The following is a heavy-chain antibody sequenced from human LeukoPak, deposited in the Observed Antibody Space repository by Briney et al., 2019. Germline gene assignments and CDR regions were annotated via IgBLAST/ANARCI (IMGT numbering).Heavy chain of an antibody. CDR3: ARGYCSGGSCYFDY. Sequence: ASVKVSCKASGYTFTGYYMHWVRQAPGQGLEWMGWINPNSGGTNYAQKFQGRVTMTRDTSISTAYMELSRLRSDDTAVYYCARGYCSGGSCYFDYWGQGTLVTVSS. CDR2: INPNSGGT. CDR1: GYTFTGYY. V-gene: IGHV1-2*02. J-gene: IGHJ4*02. D-gene: IGHD2-15*01.